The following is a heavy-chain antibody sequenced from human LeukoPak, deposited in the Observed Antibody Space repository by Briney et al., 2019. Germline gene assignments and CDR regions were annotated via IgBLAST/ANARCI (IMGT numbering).Heavy chain of an antibody. CDR2: ILYDGSNK. Sequence: GGSLRLSCAASGFTFSTYTMHWLRQAPGKGLEWVALILYDGSNKHYADSVKGRFTISRDNSKNTLYLQMSSLRTDDTGVYYCARDRAAIASGEAWFDPWGQGTLVTVSS. D-gene: IGHD6-13*01. CDR1: GFTFSTYT. V-gene: IGHV3-30-3*01. J-gene: IGHJ5*02. CDR3: ARDRAAIASGEAWFDP.